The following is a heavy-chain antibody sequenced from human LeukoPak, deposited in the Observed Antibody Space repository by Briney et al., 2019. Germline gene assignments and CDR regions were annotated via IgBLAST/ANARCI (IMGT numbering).Heavy chain of an antibody. J-gene: IGHJ4*02. D-gene: IGHD6-19*01. CDR3: ARQHGTVAVAHFDY. CDR2: TYTSGST. CDR1: GGSISSYY. V-gene: IGHV4-4*07. Sequence: SETLSLTCTVSGGSISSYYWSWIRQPAGKGLEWIGSTYTSGSTNYNPSLKGRVTMSVDTSKNQFSLKLSSVTAADTAVYYCARQHGTVAVAHFDYWGQGTLVTVSS.